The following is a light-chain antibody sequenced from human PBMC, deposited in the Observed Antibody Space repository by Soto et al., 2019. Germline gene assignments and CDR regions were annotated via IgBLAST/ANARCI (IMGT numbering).Light chain of an antibody. V-gene: IGKV3-11*01. J-gene: IGKJ4*01. Sequence: EIVLTQSPATLSLSPGERATLSCRASQSVSSHLAWYQQRPGQAPRLLIDEASNRATGIPARFSGSGSGTDFTLTISSLEPEDFAVYYCQQRINWPLTFGGGTKVEIK. CDR1: QSVSSH. CDR2: EAS. CDR3: QQRINWPLT.